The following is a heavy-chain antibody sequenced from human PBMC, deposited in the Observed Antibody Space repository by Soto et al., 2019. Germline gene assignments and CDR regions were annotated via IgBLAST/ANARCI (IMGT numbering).Heavy chain of an antibody. D-gene: IGHD5-12*01. CDR1: GYSFAGYW. CDR2: IDPSDSQT. Sequence: GESLKISCKGSGYSFAGYWITWVRQKPGKGLEGMGRIDPSDSQTYYSPSFRGHVTISATKSITTVFLQWSSLRASDTDMYYCARQIYGTDTRPTFHYYFDSWGQGTPVTVSS. CDR3: ARQIYGTDTRPTFHYYFDS. J-gene: IGHJ4*02. V-gene: IGHV5-10-1*01.